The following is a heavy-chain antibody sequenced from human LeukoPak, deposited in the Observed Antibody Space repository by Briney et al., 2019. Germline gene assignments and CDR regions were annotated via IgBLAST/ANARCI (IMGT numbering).Heavy chain of an antibody. J-gene: IGHJ6*03. D-gene: IGHD2-2*01. V-gene: IGHV4-4*07. CDR3: ARAMGGIVVVPAAMSHYYYYMDV. Sequence: SETLSLTCTVSGGSISSYYWSWIRQPAGKGLEWIGRIYTSGSTNYNPSLKSRVTMSVDTYKNQFSLKLSSVTAADTAVYYCARAMGGIVVVPAAMSHYYYYMDVWGKGTTVTVSS. CDR1: GGSISSYY. CDR2: IYTSGST.